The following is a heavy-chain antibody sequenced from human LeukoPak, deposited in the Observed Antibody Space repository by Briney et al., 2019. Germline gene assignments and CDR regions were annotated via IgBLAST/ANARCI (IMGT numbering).Heavy chain of an antibody. Sequence: PGGSLRLSCAASGFTFSSYAMHWVRQAPGKGLEWVAVISYDGSNKYYADSVEGRFTISRDNSKNTLYLQMNSLRAEDTAVYYCARRGYSGYDYGMDVWGQGTTVTVSS. D-gene: IGHD5-12*01. CDR2: ISYDGSNK. V-gene: IGHV3-30-3*01. CDR1: GFTFSSYA. CDR3: ARRGYSGYDYGMDV. J-gene: IGHJ6*02.